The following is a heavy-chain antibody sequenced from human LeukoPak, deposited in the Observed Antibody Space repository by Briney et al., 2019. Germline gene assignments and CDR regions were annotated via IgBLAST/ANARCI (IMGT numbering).Heavy chain of an antibody. D-gene: IGHD2-15*01. Sequence: GGSLRLSCAASGFTFSSYAMSWVRQAPGMGLEWVSAISGSGGSTYYADSVKGRFTISRDNSKNTLYLQMNSLRAEDTAVYYCAKDAHRVVGIVVVVAATAYCDYWGQGTLVTVSS. CDR3: AKDAHRVVGIVVVVAATAYCDY. CDR1: GFTFSSYA. V-gene: IGHV3-23*01. CDR2: ISGSGGST. J-gene: IGHJ4*02.